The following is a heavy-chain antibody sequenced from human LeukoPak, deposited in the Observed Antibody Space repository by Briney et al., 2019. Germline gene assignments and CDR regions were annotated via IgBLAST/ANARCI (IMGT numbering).Heavy chain of an antibody. J-gene: IGHJ4*02. CDR3: IRELPNSGGDCLGY. D-gene: IGHD2-21*01. V-gene: IGHV3-74*01. Sequence: SGGSLRLSCAASVFTFSDSWMHWVRQAPGKGLVWVSRTIADGSVTNYADSVKGRFTVSRDNANNILYLQMNSLRAEDTAVYYCIRELPNSGGDCLGYWGQGTLVTVSS. CDR1: VFTFSDSW. CDR2: TIADGSVT.